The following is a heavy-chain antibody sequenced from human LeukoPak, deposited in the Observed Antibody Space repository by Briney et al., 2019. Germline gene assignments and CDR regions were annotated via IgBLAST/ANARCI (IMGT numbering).Heavy chain of an antibody. CDR3: ARGSTGRFLEWRPQYYYYYYYMDV. CDR1: GGTFSSYA. CDR2: IIPIFGTA. D-gene: IGHD3-3*01. V-gene: IGHV1-69*13. Sequence: GASVKVSCKASGGTFSSYAISWVRQAPGQGLEWMGRIIPIFGTANYAQKFQGRVTITADESTSTAYMELSSLRSEDTAVYYCARGSTGRFLEWRPQYYYYYYYMDVWGKGTTVTVSS. J-gene: IGHJ6*03.